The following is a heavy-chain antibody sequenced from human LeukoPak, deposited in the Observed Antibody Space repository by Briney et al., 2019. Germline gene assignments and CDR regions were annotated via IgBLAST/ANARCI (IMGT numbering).Heavy chain of an antibody. V-gene: IGHV4-34*01. CDR3: ARARSITIFGVVISDSVRFDP. CDR1: GGSFSGYY. J-gene: IGHJ5*02. CDR2: INHSGST. D-gene: IGHD3-3*01. Sequence: PSETLSLICAVYGGSFSGYYWSWIRQPPGKGLEWIGEINHSGSTNYNPSLKSRVTISVDTSKNQFSLKLSSVTAADTAVYYCARARSITIFGVVISDSVRFDPWGQGTLVTVSS.